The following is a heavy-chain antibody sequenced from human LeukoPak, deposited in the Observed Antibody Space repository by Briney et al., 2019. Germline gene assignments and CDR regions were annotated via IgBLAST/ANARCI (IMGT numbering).Heavy chain of an antibody. J-gene: IGHJ4*02. CDR2: ISDSIGST. CDR3: ARASGWYFHLEY. V-gene: IGHV3-23*01. CDR1: GFTFSSYA. D-gene: IGHD6-19*01. Sequence: GGSLRLSCAASGFTFSSYAMSWVRQAPGKGLEWVSAISDSIGSTYYADSVKGRFTISRDNSKNTLYLQMNSLRDEDTAVYYCARASGWYFHLEYWGQGTLVTVSS.